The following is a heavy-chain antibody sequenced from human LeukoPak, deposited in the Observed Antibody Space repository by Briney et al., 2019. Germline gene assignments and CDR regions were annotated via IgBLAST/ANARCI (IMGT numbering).Heavy chain of an antibody. CDR3: TRESDHSNYPGTFVH. CDR1: GFTFSTYW. Sequence: PGGSLRLSCAASGFTFSTYWMSWVRQAPGKGLEWVANIKHDGSEKYYVDSVKGRFTISRDNAKNSLYLQMNSLRAEDTAVYYCTRESDHSNYPGTFVHWGQGTRVTVSS. CDR2: IKHDGSEK. V-gene: IGHV3-7*01. J-gene: IGHJ4*02. D-gene: IGHD4-11*01.